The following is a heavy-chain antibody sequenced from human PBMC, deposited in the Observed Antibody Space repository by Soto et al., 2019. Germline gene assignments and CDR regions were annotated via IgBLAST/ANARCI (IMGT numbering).Heavy chain of an antibody. Sequence: ASVKVSCKASGYTFTSYGISWVRQAPGQGLEWMGWISAYNGNTNYAQKLQGRVTMTTETSTSTAYMELRSLRSDDTAVYYCAREVPDCSGGSCYKTAIDYWGQGTLVTVSS. V-gene: IGHV1-18*01. CDR3: AREVPDCSGGSCYKTAIDY. CDR1: GYTFTSYG. J-gene: IGHJ4*02. D-gene: IGHD2-15*01. CDR2: ISAYNGNT.